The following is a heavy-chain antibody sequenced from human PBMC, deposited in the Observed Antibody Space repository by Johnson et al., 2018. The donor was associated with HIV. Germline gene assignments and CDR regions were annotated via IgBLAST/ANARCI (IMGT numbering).Heavy chain of an antibody. CDR2: IHWNAGNT. D-gene: IGHD3-3*01. J-gene: IGHJ3*02. CDR3: AKVRGDFWSGYYGGLNDAFDI. CDR1: GFTFDDYD. V-gene: IGHV3-20*04. Sequence: VQLVESGGYVVRPGGSLRLSCAASGFTFDDYDMTWVRQAPGKGLEWVSGIHWNAGNTGYVDSVKGRFTISRDNSKNTLYLQMNSLRAEDTAVYYCAKVRGDFWSGYYGGLNDAFDIWGQGTMVTVSS.